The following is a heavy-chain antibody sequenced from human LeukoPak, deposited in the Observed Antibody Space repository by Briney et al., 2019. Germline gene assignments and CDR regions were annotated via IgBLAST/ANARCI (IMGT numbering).Heavy chain of an antibody. J-gene: IGHJ4*02. Sequence: GGSLRLSCAASGITFSSYTMNWVRQAPGKGLEWVSSITTSSTYIYYADSVRGRFTISRDNAKNSLYLRMSSLRVEDTAVYYCARGEGYYASGSYYIDYWGQGTLVTVSS. V-gene: IGHV3-21*01. CDR3: ARGEGYYASGSYYIDY. CDR2: ITTSSTYI. CDR1: GITFSSYT. D-gene: IGHD3-10*01.